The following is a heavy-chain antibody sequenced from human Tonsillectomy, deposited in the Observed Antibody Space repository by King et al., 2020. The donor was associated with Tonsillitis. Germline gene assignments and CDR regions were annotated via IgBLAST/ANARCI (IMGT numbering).Heavy chain of an antibody. Sequence: LQLQESGPGLVKPSETLSLTCTVSGDSITNYYWSWIRRPPGKGLEWIGYIDYSGSTNYNPSLKSRVTMSVDTSKNQFSLKVNSVTAGDTAVYYCARHLNPYWYFDLWGRGTLVTVSS. V-gene: IGHV4-59*08. CDR3: ARHLNPYWYFDL. J-gene: IGHJ2*01. CDR2: IDYSGST. CDR1: GDSITNYY.